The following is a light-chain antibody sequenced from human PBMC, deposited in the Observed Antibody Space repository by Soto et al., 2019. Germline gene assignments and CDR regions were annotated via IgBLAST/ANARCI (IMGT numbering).Light chain of an antibody. Sequence: DSQMTQSPSTLSASVGDRVTITCRASQSISGWLAWYQQKPGKAPKLLVYDASNLQSGVPLRFSGTRSGTEFTLTITSLQSDDFATYYCQQYISYSRAFGQGTKVDIK. CDR1: QSISGW. CDR3: QQYISYSRA. J-gene: IGKJ1*01. CDR2: DAS. V-gene: IGKV1-5*01.